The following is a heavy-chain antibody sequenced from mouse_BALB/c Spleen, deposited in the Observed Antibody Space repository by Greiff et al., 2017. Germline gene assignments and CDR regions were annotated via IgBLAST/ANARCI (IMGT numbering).Heavy chain of an antibody. D-gene: IGHD2-4*01. CDR3: ARHEGDYPFDY. Sequence: VQLKESGGDLVKPGGSLKLSCAASGFTFSSYGMSWVRQTPDKRLEWVATISSGGSYTYYPDSVKGRFTISRDNAKNTLYLQMSSLKSEDTAMYYCARHEGDYPFDYWGQGTTLTVSS. V-gene: IGHV5-6*01. CDR1: GFTFSSYG. CDR2: ISSGGSYT. J-gene: IGHJ2*01.